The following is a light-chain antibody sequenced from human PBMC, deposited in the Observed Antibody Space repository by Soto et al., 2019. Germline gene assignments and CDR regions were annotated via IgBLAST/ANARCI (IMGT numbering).Light chain of an antibody. V-gene: IGLV1-51*01. CDR1: SSNVGNKY. Sequence: QSVLTQPPSVSAAPGQSVTISCSGSSSNVGNKYVSWYQKVPGTAPKLLIYEDYKRHSGIPYRFSGAKSGTSATLGITGLQTGDEADYYCETWDASLSIAVFGGGTQLTVL. CDR3: ETWDASLSIAV. J-gene: IGLJ7*01. CDR2: EDY.